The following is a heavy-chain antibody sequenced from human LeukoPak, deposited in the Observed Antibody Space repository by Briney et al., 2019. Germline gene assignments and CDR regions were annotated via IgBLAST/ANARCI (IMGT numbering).Heavy chain of an antibody. J-gene: IGHJ4*02. Sequence: GGSLRLSCAASGFTFSSYWMHWVRQAPGKGLVWVSRINSDGSSTSYADSVKGRFTISRDNAKNTLYLQMNSLRAEDTAVYYCAKVRDYDFWSATDYWGQGTLVTVSS. V-gene: IGHV3-74*01. CDR3: AKVRDYDFWSATDY. D-gene: IGHD3-3*01. CDR2: INSDGSST. CDR1: GFTFSSYW.